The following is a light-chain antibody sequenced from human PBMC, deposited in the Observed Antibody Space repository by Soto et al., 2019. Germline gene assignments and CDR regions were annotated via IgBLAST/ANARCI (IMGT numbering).Light chain of an antibody. J-gene: IGKJ2*01. CDR1: QSIRNS. Sequence: EIVITQSPASLSVSPGETATLSCRASQSIRNSLAWYQQKPGQAPSLVIYGASTRATGIPARFSGSGSGTEFTLTISSLQSEDSALYYCQQYNNWPPRTFGQGTKLEIK. CDR3: QQYNNWPPRT. V-gene: IGKV3-15*01. CDR2: GAS.